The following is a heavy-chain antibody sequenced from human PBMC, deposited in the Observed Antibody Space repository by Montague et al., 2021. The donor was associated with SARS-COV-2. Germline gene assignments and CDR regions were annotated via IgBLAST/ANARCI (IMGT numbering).Heavy chain of an antibody. CDR2: IYYSGS. J-gene: IGHJ4*02. V-gene: IGHV4-59*05. CDR3: ARYRRDGSYFLDY. CDR1: GGSISNHY. Sequence: SETLSLTCTVSGGSISNHYWSWIRQPPGKGLEWIGSIYYSGSTSYYNPSLKSRVTISADTSKNQFSLKLTSVTAADTAVYYCARYRRDGSYFLDYWGQGTLVTVSS. D-gene: IGHD5-24*01.